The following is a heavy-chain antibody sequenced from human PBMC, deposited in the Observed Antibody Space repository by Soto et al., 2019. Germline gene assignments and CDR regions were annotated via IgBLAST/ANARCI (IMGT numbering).Heavy chain of an antibody. J-gene: IGHJ5*02. V-gene: IGHV4-39*01. CDR1: GGSISSSSYY. D-gene: IGHD2-2*01. Sequence: PSETLSLTCTVSGGSISSSSYYWGWIRQPPGKGLEWIGSIYYSGSTYYNPSLKSRVTISVDTSKNQFSLKLSSVTAADTAVYYCARQVVVPAADNGEGDWFDPWGQGTL. CDR3: ARQVVVPAADNGEGDWFDP. CDR2: IYYSGST.